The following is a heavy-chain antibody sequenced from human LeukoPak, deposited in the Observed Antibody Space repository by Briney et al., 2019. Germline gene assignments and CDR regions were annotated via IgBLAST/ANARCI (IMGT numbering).Heavy chain of an antibody. Sequence: PSETLSLTCTVSGGSISSYYWSWIRQPPGKGLEWIGYIYYSGSTNYNPSLKSRVTISVDTSKNQFSLKQSSVTAADTAVYYCARDRVVVPAETRDYYYYMDVWGKGTTVTVSS. CDR3: ARDRVVVPAETRDYYYYMDV. V-gene: IGHV4-59*01. CDR2: IYYSGST. D-gene: IGHD2-2*01. J-gene: IGHJ6*03. CDR1: GGSISSYY.